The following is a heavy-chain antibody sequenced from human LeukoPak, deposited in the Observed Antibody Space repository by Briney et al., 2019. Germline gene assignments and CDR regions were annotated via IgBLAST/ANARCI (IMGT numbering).Heavy chain of an antibody. Sequence: KTSETLSLTCTVSGGSVSSGNYYWSWIRQPPGKGLEWIGYISYSGSTNYNPSLKSRVTISVDTSKNRFSLRLSSVTAADTAVYYCARGGPSLGVDYWGQGTLVTVSS. CDR1: GGSVSSGNYY. CDR3: ARGGPSLGVDY. D-gene: IGHD5/OR15-5a*01. J-gene: IGHJ4*02. CDR2: ISYSGST. V-gene: IGHV4-61*01.